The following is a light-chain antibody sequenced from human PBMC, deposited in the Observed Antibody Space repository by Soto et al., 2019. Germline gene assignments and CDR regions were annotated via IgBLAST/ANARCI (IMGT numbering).Light chain of an antibody. CDR2: AAS. Sequence: DIQMTQSPSSLSAYVGDRVTITCRASQGISSYLAWYQQKPGKAPKLLIYAASTLQSGVPSRFSGSAFGTEFTLTISSLQPEDFATYYCQQLAGFPITFGQGTRLEIK. CDR3: QQLAGFPIT. CDR1: QGISSY. V-gene: IGKV1-9*01. J-gene: IGKJ5*01.